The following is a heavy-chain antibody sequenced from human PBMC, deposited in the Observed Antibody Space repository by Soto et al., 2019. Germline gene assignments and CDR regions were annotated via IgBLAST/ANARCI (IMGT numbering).Heavy chain of an antibody. CDR1: GGSISSYY. V-gene: IGHV4-59*01. D-gene: IGHD3-3*01. CDR3: AMDTMTPVRFDH. Sequence: SETLSLTCTVSGGSISSYYWSWIRQPPGKGLEWIGYIYNSGSTNYNPSLESRVTISVDTSKNQFSLKLSSVTAADTAVYYCAMDTMTPVRFDHWGQGTLVTVSS. CDR2: IYNSGST. J-gene: IGHJ4*02.